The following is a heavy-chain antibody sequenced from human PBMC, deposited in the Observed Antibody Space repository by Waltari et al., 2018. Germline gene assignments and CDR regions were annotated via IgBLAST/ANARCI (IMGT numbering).Heavy chain of an antibody. CDR1: GYDFTAYY. D-gene: IGHD1-26*01. J-gene: IGHJ4*02. CDR3: ARGSGSQAGL. V-gene: IGHV1-2*06. CDR2: ANPNPGAT. Sequence: QVQLVQSGAELKKPGASVKVSCRASGYDFTAYYIHWVRQAPGEGVEWRGRANPNPGATDYAQRFQDRVTMTRDTAITTVYMDLSRLTSDDTAVYFCARGSGSQAGLWGQGTLVTVSS.